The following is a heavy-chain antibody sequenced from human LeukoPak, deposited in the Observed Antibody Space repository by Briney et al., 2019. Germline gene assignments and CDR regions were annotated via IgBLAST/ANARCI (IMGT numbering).Heavy chain of an antibody. V-gene: IGHV3-21*01. J-gene: IGHJ3*02. CDR1: GFTFSSYT. D-gene: IGHD3-22*01. CDR3: AKSQDSSGYYYSDAFDI. Sequence: GGSLRLSCAASGFTFSSYTMNWVRQAPGKGLEWVSSISTSSSYIYYADSVKGRFTISRDNSKNTLYLQMNSLRAEDTAVYYCAKSQDSSGYYYSDAFDIWGQGTMVTVSS. CDR2: ISTSSSYI.